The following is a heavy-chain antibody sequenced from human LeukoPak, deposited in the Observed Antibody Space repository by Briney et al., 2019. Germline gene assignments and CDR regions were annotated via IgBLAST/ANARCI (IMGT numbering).Heavy chain of an antibody. V-gene: IGHV4-4*07. D-gene: IGHD2-2*01. CDR3: ARDEVLGYCSSTSCYPVMDV. CDR1: GGSISSYY. CDR2: IYTSGST. J-gene: IGHJ6*03. Sequence: SETLSLTCTVSGGSISSYYWSWIRQPAGKGLEWIGRIYTSGSTNYNPSLKSRVTMSVDTSKNQFSLKLSSVTAADTAVYYCARDEVLGYCSSTSCYPVMDVWGKGTTVTVSS.